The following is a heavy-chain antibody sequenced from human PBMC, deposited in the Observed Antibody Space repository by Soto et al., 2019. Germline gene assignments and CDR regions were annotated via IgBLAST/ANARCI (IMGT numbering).Heavy chain of an antibody. Sequence: GGSLRLSCAASGFTFSSYGMHWVRQAPGKGLEWVAVIWYDGSNKYYADSVKGRFTISRDNSKNTLYLQMNSLRAEDTAVYYCARALGYCSGGSCYLARYYYYGMDVWGQGTTVTVSS. CDR3: ARALGYCSGGSCYLARYYYYGMDV. V-gene: IGHV3-33*01. J-gene: IGHJ6*02. CDR2: IWYDGSNK. CDR1: GFTFSSYG. D-gene: IGHD2-15*01.